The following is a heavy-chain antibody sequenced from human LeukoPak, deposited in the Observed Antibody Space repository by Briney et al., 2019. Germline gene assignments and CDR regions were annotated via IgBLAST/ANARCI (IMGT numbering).Heavy chain of an antibody. D-gene: IGHD3-10*01. CDR1: GGSFSGYY. J-gene: IGHJ6*03. CDR2: INHSGST. Sequence: SETLSLTCAVYGGSFSGYYWSWIRQPPGKGLEWIGEINHSGSTNYNPSLKSRVTISVDTSKNQFSLKLSSVTAADTAVYYCARLNPAYGSGSYYNPPLYYYYYMDVWGKGTTVTVSS. V-gene: IGHV4-34*01. CDR3: ARLNPAYGSGSYYNPPLYYYYYMDV.